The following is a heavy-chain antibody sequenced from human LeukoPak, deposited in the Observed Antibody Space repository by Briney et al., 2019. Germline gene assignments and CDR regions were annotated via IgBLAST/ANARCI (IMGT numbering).Heavy chain of an antibody. CDR2: IYYSGST. D-gene: IGHD3-10*01. CDR3: ARVEEGYGSGRRENYYYYYMDV. CDR1: GGSISSYY. Sequence: SETLSLTCTVSGGSISSYYWSWIRQPPGKGLEWIGYIYYSGSTNYNPSLKGRVTISVDTPKNQFSLKLSSVTAADTAVYYCARVEEGYGSGRRENYYYYYMDVWGKGTTVTISS. J-gene: IGHJ6*03. V-gene: IGHV4-59*01.